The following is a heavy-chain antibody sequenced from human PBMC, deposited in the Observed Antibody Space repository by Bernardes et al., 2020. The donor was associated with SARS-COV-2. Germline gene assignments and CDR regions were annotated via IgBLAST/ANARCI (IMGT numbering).Heavy chain of an antibody. CDR2: ISYDGSNK. D-gene: IGHD6-6*01. CDR3: ARVFGSSGFDP. V-gene: IGHV3-30-3*01. J-gene: IGHJ5*02. Sequence: GGSLRLSCAASGFTFSSYAMHWVRQAPGKGLEWVALISYDGSNKYYADSVKGRFTISRDNSKNTLYLQMNSLRAEDTAVYYCARVFGSSGFDPWGQGTLVTVSS. CDR1: GFTFSSYA.